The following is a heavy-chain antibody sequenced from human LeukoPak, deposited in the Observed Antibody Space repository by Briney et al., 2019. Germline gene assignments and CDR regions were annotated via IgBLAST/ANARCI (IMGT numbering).Heavy chain of an antibody. D-gene: IGHD2-15*01. CDR1: GGSISSYY. V-gene: IGHV4-59*01. CDR2: IYYSGST. J-gene: IGHJ6*03. CDR3: ARVSGGPYYYYMDV. Sequence: SETLSLTCTVSGGSISSYYWSWIRQPPGKGLEWIGYIYYSGSTNYNPSLKSRVTISVDTSKNQFSLKLSSVTAADTAVYYCARVSGGPYYYYMDVWGKGTTVTVSS.